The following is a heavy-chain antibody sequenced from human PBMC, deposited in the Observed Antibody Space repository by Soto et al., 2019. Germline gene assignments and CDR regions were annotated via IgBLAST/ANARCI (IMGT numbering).Heavy chain of an antibody. J-gene: IGHJ3*02. Sequence: SETLSLTCTVSSGSMSGYYCNWIRQPQGQGLEWIGYIYYSGSTNYNPSLKSRVTISVDTSKNQFSLKLSSVTAADTAVYYCARAGDYDFWSGYSNDAFDIWGQGTMVTVSS. CDR3: ARAGDYDFWSGYSNDAFDI. CDR2: IYYSGST. CDR1: SGSMSGYY. D-gene: IGHD3-3*01. V-gene: IGHV4-59*01.